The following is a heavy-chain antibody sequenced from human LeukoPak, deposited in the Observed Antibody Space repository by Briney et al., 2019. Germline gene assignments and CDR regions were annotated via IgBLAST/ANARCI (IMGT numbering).Heavy chain of an antibody. CDR2: INWNGGST. Sequence: GGSLRLSCAASGFTFDDYGMSWVRQAPGKGLEWVSGINWNGGSTGYADSVRGRFTISRDNYKNTLYLQMNSLRAEDTAVYYCAKDAQGGSGSYSWGTFDYWGQGTLATVSS. V-gene: IGHV3-20*04. CDR1: GFTFDDYG. J-gene: IGHJ4*02. D-gene: IGHD3-10*01. CDR3: AKDAQGGSGSYSWGTFDY.